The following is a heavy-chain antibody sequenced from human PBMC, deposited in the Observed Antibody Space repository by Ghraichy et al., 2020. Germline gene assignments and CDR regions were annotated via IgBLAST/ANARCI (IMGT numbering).Heavy chain of an antibody. J-gene: IGHJ1*01. CDR1: GFTFGSYG. Sequence: GSLRLSCSASGFTFGSYGMHWVRQAPGKGLEYVSTISSDGGSTYYADSVKGRFTISRDNSKNTLYLQMGRLRDEDTAVYYCVKDRFLISGSYFSEDFQDWGQGTLVTVSS. CDR3: VKDRFLISGSYFSEDFQD. V-gene: IGHV3-64D*06. D-gene: IGHD1-26*01. CDR2: ISSDGGST.